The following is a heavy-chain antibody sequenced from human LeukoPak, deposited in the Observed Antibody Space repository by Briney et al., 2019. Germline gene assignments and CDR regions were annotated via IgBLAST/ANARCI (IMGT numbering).Heavy chain of an antibody. V-gene: IGHV1-2*02. Sequence: ASVKVSCKASGYTFTGYYMHWARQAPGQGLEWMGWINPNSGGTNYAQKFQGRVTMTRDTSISTAYMELSRLRSDDTAVYYCARPSSDFEYSSSSWGHWFDPWGQGTLVTVSS. J-gene: IGHJ5*02. CDR3: ARPSSDFEYSSSSWGHWFDP. D-gene: IGHD6-6*01. CDR2: INPNSGGT. CDR1: GYTFTGYY.